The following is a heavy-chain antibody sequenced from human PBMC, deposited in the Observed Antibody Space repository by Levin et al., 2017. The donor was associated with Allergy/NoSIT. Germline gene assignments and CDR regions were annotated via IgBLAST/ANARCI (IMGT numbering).Heavy chain of an antibody. CDR3: ARVREKLSTVWYFDL. J-gene: IGHJ2*01. CDR2: IYYTGSA. V-gene: IGHV4-59*01. D-gene: IGHD4-17*01. CDR1: GGSISTYY. Sequence: PSETLSLTCTVSGGSISTYYWSWIRQPPGKGLEWIGYIYYTGSANYNPSLKSRVTISVDTSKNQFSLTLRSVTAADTAVYYCARVREKLSTVWYFDLWGRGTLVTVSA.